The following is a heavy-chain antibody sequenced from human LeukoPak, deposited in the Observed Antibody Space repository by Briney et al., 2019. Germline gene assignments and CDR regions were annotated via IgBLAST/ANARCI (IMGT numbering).Heavy chain of an antibody. CDR2: IFRTGST. CDR3: ARHPQEFRSDWFDP. Sequence: SETLSLTCTVSGASISDFYWSWIRQSPEKGLEWLGYIFRTGSTNYNPSVQSRVTISLATSKNQFSLRLSSVTAAHTAVYYRARHPQEFRSDWFDPRGQATLVTVSS. CDR1: GASISDFY. V-gene: IGHV4-59*08. D-gene: IGHD3-10*01. J-gene: IGHJ5*02.